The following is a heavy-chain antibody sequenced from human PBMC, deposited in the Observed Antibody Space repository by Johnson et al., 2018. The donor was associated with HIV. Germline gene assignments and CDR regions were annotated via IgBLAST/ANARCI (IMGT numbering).Heavy chain of an antibody. J-gene: IGHJ3*01. D-gene: IGHD1-26*01. V-gene: IGHV3-66*01. CDR2: IYNDGTT. CDR3: ARDLPGIYDAFDL. CDR1: GFTVSGEY. Sequence: VQLVESGGGVVQPGGSLRLSCAASGFTVSGEYMSWVRQAPGKGLEWVSLIYNDGTTYYADSVKGRFTISRDSSKNTLHLQMHSLRTEDTAYYYCARDLPGIYDAFDLWGQGTKVTISS.